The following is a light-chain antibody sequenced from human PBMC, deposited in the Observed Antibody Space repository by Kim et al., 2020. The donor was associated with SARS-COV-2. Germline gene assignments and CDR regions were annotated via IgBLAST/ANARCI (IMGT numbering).Light chain of an antibody. V-gene: IGKV1-9*01. CDR1: QGIGSY. CDR3: QQLNTYPYT. J-gene: IGKJ2*01. Sequence: IQLTQSPSSLSASVGDRVTITCRASQGIGSYFAWYQQKPGKAPNLLIYAADTLESGVPSRFSGSGSGTDFTLIINSLQPEDFATYYCQQLNTYPYTFGQGPKLDI. CDR2: AAD.